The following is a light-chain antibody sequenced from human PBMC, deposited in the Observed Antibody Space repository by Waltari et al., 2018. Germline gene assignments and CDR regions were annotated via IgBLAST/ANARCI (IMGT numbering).Light chain of an antibody. CDR1: NGDIGNYNY. V-gene: IGLV2-14*01. CDR3: CSFTRTSTWV. J-gene: IGLJ3*02. CDR2: EVN. Sequence: QSALTQPASVSGSPGQSITISCTGTNGDIGNYNYVSWYQQHPGKAPKLMIYEVNNLPSGVSSRFSGSKSGNTASLTISGLQAEDEADYYCCSFTRTSTWVFGGGTKLTVL.